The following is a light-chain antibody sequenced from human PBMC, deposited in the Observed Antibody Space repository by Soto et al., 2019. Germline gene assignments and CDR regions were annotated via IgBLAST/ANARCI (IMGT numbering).Light chain of an antibody. CDR1: QSVSSYY. CDR2: AAS. CDR3: QQCGSSPWT. V-gene: IGKV3-20*01. Sequence: EIGLTQSPGTLSFAPGERAPLACRASQSVSSYYLAWYQQKPGQAPRLLIYAASSRATGIPDRFSGGGSGTDFTLTISRLEPEDFAVYYCQQCGSSPWTFGQGTKVDIK. J-gene: IGKJ1*01.